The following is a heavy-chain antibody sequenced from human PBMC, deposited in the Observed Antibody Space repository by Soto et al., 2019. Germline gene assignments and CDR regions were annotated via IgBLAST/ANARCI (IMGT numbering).Heavy chain of an antibody. CDR3: ARDLGYCSSTSCYGGFDY. J-gene: IGHJ4*02. V-gene: IGHV3-21*01. CDR2: ISSSSSYI. D-gene: IGHD2-2*03. Sequence: PGGSLRLSCAASGFTFSSYSMNWVRRAPGKGLEWVSSISSSSSYIYYADSVKGRFTISRDNAKNSLYLQMNSLRAEDTAAYYCARDLGYCSSTSCYGGFDYWGQGTLVTVSS. CDR1: GFTFSSYS.